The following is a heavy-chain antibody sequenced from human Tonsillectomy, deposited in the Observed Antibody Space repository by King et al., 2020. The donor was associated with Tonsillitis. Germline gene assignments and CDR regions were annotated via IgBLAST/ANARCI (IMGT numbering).Heavy chain of an antibody. CDR2: ISSSSSYI. CDR1: GFTFSSYS. CDR3: ARVTEWEQGN. D-gene: IGHD1-26*01. V-gene: IGHV3-21*01. Sequence: VQLVESGGGLVKPGGSLRLSCAASGFTFSSYSMNWVRQAPGKGLEWVSSISSSSSYIYYADLVKGRFTISRDNAKNSLYLQMNSLRAEDTAVYYCARVTEWEQGNWGQGTLVTVSS. J-gene: IGHJ4*02.